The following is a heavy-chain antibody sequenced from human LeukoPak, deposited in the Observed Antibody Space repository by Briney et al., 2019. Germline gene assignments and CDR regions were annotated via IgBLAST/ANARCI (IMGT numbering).Heavy chain of an antibody. CDR2: IYYSGST. J-gene: IGHJ5*02. CDR1: GGSISIYY. V-gene: IGHV4-59*08. CDR3: ARHLRGSGWYWFDP. Sequence: SQTLSLTCTVSGGSISIYYWSWIRQPPGKGLEWIGYIYYSGSTNYNPSLKSRVTISVDTSKNQFSLKLSSVTAADTAVYYCARHLRGSGWYWFDPWGQGTLVTVSS. D-gene: IGHD6-19*01.